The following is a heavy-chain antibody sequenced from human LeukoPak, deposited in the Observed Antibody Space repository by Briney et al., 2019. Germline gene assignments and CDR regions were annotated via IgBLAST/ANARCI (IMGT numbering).Heavy chain of an antibody. Sequence: SETLSLTCAVSGGSISSGGYSWSWIRQPPGKGLEWIGYIYHSGSTYYNPSLKSRVTISVDRSKNQFSLKLSSVTAADTAVYYCAQYTGSYYSRFDCWGRGTLVTVSS. V-gene: IGHV4-30-2*01. CDR3: AQYTGSYYSRFDC. CDR2: IYHSGST. CDR1: GGSISSGGYS. D-gene: IGHD1-26*01. J-gene: IGHJ4*02.